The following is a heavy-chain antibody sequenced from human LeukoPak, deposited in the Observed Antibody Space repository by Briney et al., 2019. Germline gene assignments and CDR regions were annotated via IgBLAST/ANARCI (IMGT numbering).Heavy chain of an antibody. CDR1: GFTFSSYA. Sequence: PGRSLRLSCAASGFTFSSYAMHWVRQAPGKGLEWVAVISYDGSNKYYADSVKGRFTISRDNSKNTLYLQMNSLRAEDTAVYYCAGDLTSFDYWGQGTLVTVSS. CDR3: AGDLTSFDY. V-gene: IGHV3-30-3*01. J-gene: IGHJ4*02. CDR2: ISYDGSNK.